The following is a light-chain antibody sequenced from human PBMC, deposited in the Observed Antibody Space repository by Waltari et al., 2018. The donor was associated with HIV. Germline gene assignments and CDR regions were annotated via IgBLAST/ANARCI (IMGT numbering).Light chain of an antibody. V-gene: IGLV2-23*02. Sequence: QTALTQPASVSGSPGQSITISCTGTSNDVGAYNFFSWYQQPPGKAPRLIIYDVSERPAGVSNRFTGSKSGNTASLTISGLQAEDEADYYCCSYVSEIVPCVFGGGTKLTVL. CDR2: DVS. CDR3: CSYVSEIVPCV. J-gene: IGLJ3*02. CDR1: SNDVGAYNF.